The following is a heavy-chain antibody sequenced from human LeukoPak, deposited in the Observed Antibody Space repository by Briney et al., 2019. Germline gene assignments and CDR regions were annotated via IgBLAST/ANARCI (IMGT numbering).Heavy chain of an antibody. CDR2: ISDSGGGT. CDR3: AKRGRDTTVPGRVPLYYFDY. Sequence: GGSRRLSCAASGFTFSSDGMSGLRQAPGQGLEWVSSISDSGGGTYYADSVKGRFTISRDNSKNTLYPQMNSLRAEDTALYYCAKRGRDTTVPGRVPLYYFDYWGQGTLVTVSS. CDR1: GFTFSSDG. J-gene: IGHJ4*02. V-gene: IGHV3-23*01. D-gene: IGHD1-1*01.